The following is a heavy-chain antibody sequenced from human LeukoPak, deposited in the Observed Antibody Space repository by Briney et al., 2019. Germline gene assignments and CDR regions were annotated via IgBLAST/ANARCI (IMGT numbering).Heavy chain of an antibody. CDR3: ARGRLRLQPLDY. V-gene: IGHV4-34*01. Sequence: SETLSLTCAVYGGSFSGYYWSWIRQPPGKGLEWIGEINHSGSTNYNPSLESRVTISVDTSKNQFSLKLSSVTAADTAVYYCARGRLRLQPLDYWGQGTLVTVSS. CDR2: INHSGST. CDR1: GGSFSGYY. J-gene: IGHJ4*02. D-gene: IGHD4-11*01.